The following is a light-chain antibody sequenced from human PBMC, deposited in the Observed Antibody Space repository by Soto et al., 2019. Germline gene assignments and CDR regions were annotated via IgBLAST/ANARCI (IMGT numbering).Light chain of an antibody. V-gene: IGKV3-20*01. Sequence: EIVLTQSPGTLSLSPGERATLSCKTSQTVTNNYLAWYQQKFGQDPRLLIYSASSRATGIPDRFSGSGSGTDFTLTISRLEPEDFAVYYCQHYGTSSRYTFGQGTKLEL. CDR3: QHYGTSSRYT. CDR2: SAS. J-gene: IGKJ2*01. CDR1: QTVTNNY.